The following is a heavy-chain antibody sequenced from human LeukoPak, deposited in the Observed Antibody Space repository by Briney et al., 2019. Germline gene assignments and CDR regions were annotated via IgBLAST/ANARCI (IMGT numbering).Heavy chain of an antibody. CDR1: GFIFDDYA. V-gene: IGHV3-9*01. CDR2: ISWNSGSI. CDR3: AKSGGRGGYSYGYSHFVY. Sequence: GGSLRLSCAASGFIFDDYAMHWVRQAPGKGLEWVSGISWNSGSIGYADSVKGRFTISRDNAKNSLYLQMNSLRAEDTALYYCAKSGGRGGYSYGYSHFVYWGQGTLVTVSS. D-gene: IGHD5-18*01. J-gene: IGHJ4*02.